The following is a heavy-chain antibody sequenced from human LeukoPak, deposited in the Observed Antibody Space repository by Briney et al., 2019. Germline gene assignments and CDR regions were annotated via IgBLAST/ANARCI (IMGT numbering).Heavy chain of an antibody. CDR2: INHSGST. CDR3: ARGFGYCSSTSCYPYYLDY. J-gene: IGHJ4*02. Sequence: SETLSLTCAVYGGSFSGYYWSWIRQPPGKGLEWIGEINHSGSTNYNPSLKSRVTISVDTSKNQFSLKLSSVTAADTAVYYCARGFGYCSSTSCYPYYLDYWGQGTLVTVSS. D-gene: IGHD2-2*01. V-gene: IGHV4-34*01. CDR1: GGSFSGYY.